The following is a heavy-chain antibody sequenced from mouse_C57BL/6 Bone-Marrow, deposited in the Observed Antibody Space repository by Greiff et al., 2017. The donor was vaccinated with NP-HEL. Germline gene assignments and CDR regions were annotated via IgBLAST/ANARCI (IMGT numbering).Heavy chain of an antibody. J-gene: IGHJ4*01. D-gene: IGHD2-4*01. Sequence: EVQLVESGGGLVKPGGSLKLSCAASGFTFSSYAMSWVRQTPEKRLEWVATISDGGSYTYYPDNVKGRFTISRDNAKNNLYLQMSHLKSEDTAMYYCARGDYDAYAMDYWGQGTSVTVSS. CDR1: GFTFSSYA. CDR3: ARGDYDAYAMDY. V-gene: IGHV5-4*01. CDR2: ISDGGSYT.